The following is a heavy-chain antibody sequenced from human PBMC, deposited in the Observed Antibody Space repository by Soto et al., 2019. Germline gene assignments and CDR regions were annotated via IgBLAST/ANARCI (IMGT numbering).Heavy chain of an antibody. Sequence: EVQLLESGGGLVQPGGSLRLSCAASGFTFSSYAMSWVRQAPGKGLEWVSAISGSGGSTYYADSGKGRFTISRDNSKNTLYLQMNSRRAEDTAVYYCAKERYYYDSSGYGNFDYWGQGTLVTVSS. CDR1: GFTFSSYA. CDR3: AKERYYYDSSGYGNFDY. CDR2: ISGSGGST. D-gene: IGHD3-22*01. V-gene: IGHV3-23*01. J-gene: IGHJ4*02.